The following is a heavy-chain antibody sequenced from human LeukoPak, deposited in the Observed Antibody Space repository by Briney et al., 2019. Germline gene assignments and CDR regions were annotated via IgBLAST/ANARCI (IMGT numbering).Heavy chain of an antibody. Sequence: ASVKVSCKASGYTFTSYYMHWVRQAPGQGLEWMGIINPSGGSTSYAQKFQGRVTMTRGTSTSTVYMELSSLRSEDTAVYYCARSYYDFWSGYYIYYYYGMDVWGQGTTVTVSS. CDR3: ARSYYDFWSGYYIYYYYGMDV. J-gene: IGHJ6*02. D-gene: IGHD3-3*01. CDR2: INPSGGST. V-gene: IGHV1-46*01. CDR1: GYTFTSYY.